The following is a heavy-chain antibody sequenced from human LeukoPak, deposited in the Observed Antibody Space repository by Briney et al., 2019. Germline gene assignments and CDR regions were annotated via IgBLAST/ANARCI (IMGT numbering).Heavy chain of an antibody. CDR1: GYTFTGYY. Sequence: ASVRVSCKASGYTFTGYYMHWVRQAPGQGLEWMGWINPNSGGTNYAQKFQGRVTMTRDTSISTAYMELSRLRSDDTAVYYCARDPFPSSSSTSCFDYWGQGTLVTVSS. CDR3: ARDPFPSSSSTSCFDY. D-gene: IGHD2-2*01. V-gene: IGHV1-2*02. CDR2: INPNSGGT. J-gene: IGHJ4*02.